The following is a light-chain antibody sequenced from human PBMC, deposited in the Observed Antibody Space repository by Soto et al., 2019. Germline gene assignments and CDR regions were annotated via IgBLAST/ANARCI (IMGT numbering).Light chain of an antibody. J-gene: IGKJ1*01. V-gene: IGKV3-15*01. CDR2: GAS. CDR1: QSVGND. Sequence: DIVMTQSPASLSVSPGGGVTLYCRASQSVGNDLAWYQQIAGQAPRLLIYGASTRAPGVPARFSGSGSGTDFTLTISTLQSDDVAVCYCQNYYNCPPAWTFGKGTRVDIK. CDR3: QNYYNCPPAWT.